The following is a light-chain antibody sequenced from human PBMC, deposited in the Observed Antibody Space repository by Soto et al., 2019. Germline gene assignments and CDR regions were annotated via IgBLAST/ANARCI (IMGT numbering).Light chain of an antibody. V-gene: IGLV2-14*03. J-gene: IGLJ2*01. CDR2: GVT. Sequence: QSVLTQPAALSGSPGQSITISCTGTSSDIGAHYDVSWYQQHPGKVPKLLIYGVTDRPSGNSNRFSGSKSGNVASLTISGLKAEEEADYYSCPHTTQLTPYSVGG. CDR3: CPHTTQLTPYS. CDR1: SSDIGAHYD.